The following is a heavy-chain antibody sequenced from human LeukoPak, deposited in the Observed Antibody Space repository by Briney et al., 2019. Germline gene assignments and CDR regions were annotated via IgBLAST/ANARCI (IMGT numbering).Heavy chain of an antibody. CDR2: IYHSGST. Sequence: SETLSLTCAVSGGSFSGYYWSWIRQPPGKGLEWIGSIYHSGSTYYNPSLKSRVTISVDTSKNQFSLKLSSVTAADTAVYYCARDSFDAYDSSGYTNYFDYWGQGTLVTVSS. CDR3: ARDSFDAYDSSGYTNYFDY. CDR1: GGSFSGYY. V-gene: IGHV4-34*01. J-gene: IGHJ4*02. D-gene: IGHD3-22*01.